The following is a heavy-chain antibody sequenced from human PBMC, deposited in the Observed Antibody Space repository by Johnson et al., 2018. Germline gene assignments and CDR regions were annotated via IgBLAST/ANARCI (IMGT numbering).Heavy chain of an antibody. V-gene: IGHV3-9*01. Sequence: VQLVESGGGLVQPGRSLRLSCAASGFTFDDYAMHWVRQAPGKGLEWVSGISWNSGSIGYADSVKGRFTISRDNAKNSLYLQMNSLRAEDTALYYCAKDTGYDDSSGYYGYFQHWGQGTLVTVSS. CDR1: GFTFDDYA. J-gene: IGHJ1*01. CDR2: ISWNSGSI. CDR3: AKDTGYDDSSGYYGYFQH. D-gene: IGHD3-22*01.